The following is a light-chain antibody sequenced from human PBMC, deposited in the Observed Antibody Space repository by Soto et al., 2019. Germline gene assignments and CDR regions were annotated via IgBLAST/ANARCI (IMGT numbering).Light chain of an antibody. CDR2: EVS. V-gene: IGLV2-14*01. Sequence: QSVLCQTASVSGSPGQSITISCTGSSTDVGGYNYVSWYQQHPGKAPKVMIYEVSNRPSGVSNRFSGSKSGNTASLTISGLQAEDEADYYCSSYTSSSTYVFGTGTKVTVL. CDR1: STDVGGYNY. J-gene: IGLJ1*01. CDR3: SSYTSSSTYV.